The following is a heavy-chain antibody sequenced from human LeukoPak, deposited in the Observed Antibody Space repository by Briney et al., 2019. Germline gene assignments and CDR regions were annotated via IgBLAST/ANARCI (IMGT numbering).Heavy chain of an antibody. D-gene: IGHD2-21*02. Sequence: PGGSLRLSCAASGFTFSSYAMHWVRQAPGKGLEWVAVISYDGSNKYYADSVKGRFTISRDNSKNTLYLQMNSLRAEDTAVYYCARVGVVTVDDAFDIWGQGTMVTVSS. J-gene: IGHJ3*02. CDR2: ISYDGSNK. CDR3: ARVGVVTVDDAFDI. V-gene: IGHV3-30-3*01. CDR1: GFTFSSYA.